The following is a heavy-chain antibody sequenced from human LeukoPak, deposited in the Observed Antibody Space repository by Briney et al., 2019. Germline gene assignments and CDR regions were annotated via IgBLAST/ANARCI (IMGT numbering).Heavy chain of an antibody. CDR2: INSEGSST. D-gene: IGHD6-13*01. Sequence: GGPLRLSCAASGFTFGTYWMHWVRQSPGRGLVGVSRINSEGSSTRYDVSVKGRFTISRDNAKNTLYLQMNSLRAEDTAVYYCARGRGAAAEDYWGQGTLVTVS. CDR3: ARGRGAAAEDY. J-gene: IGHJ4*02. V-gene: IGHV3-74*01. CDR1: GFTFGTYW.